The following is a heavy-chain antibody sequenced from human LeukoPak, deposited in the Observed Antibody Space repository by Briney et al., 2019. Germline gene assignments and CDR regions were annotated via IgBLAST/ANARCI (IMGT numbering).Heavy chain of an antibody. J-gene: IGHJ4*02. D-gene: IGHD1-26*01. Sequence: SETLSLTCTVSGGSISSGSYYWSWIRQPAGKGLEWIGSIYYSGSTYYNPSLKSRVTISVDTSKNQFSLKLSSVTAADTAVYYCARENGGSYDYWGQGTLVTVSS. V-gene: IGHV4-39*07. CDR3: ARENGGSYDY. CDR1: GGSISSGSYY. CDR2: IYYSGST.